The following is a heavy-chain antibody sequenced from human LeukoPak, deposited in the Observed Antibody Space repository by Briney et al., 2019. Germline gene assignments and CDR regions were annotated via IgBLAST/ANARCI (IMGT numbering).Heavy chain of an antibody. CDR1: GFTFSGSA. CDR3: TTRPLAGLDY. Sequence: GGSLRLSCAASGFTFSGSAMHWVRQASGKGLEWVGRIRSKANSYATAYAASVKGRFTISRDDSKNTAYLQMNSLKTEDTAVYYCTTRPLAGLDYWGQGTLVTVSS. D-gene: IGHD3-3*02. J-gene: IGHJ4*02. CDR2: IRSKANSYAT. V-gene: IGHV3-73*01.